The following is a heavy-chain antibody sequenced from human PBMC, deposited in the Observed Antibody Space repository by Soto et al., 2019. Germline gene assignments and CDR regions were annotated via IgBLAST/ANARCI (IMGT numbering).Heavy chain of an antibody. CDR3: ARSMPAAGTFDY. Sequence: SGPTLVNPTQTLTLTCTFSGLPLSTSGMRVSWIRQPPGQALEWLARIDGDDNKYYSTSMQTRLTISKDISKNQVVLTMSNMDPVDTGTYYCARSMPAAGTFDYWGQGTLVTV. D-gene: IGHD6-13*01. CDR2: IDGDDNK. CDR1: GLPLSTSGMR. V-gene: IGHV2-70*04. J-gene: IGHJ4*02.